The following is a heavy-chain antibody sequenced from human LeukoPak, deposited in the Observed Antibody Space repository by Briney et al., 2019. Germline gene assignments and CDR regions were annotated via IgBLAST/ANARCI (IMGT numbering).Heavy chain of an antibody. V-gene: IGHV3-21*01. CDR1: GFTFSHYS. D-gene: IGHD4-11*01. CDR3: AREFDYSTSGAGY. CDR2: MSINSGLI. Sequence: GGSLRLFCAASGFTFSHYSMNWVRQAPGKGLEWVSSMSINSGLIYYADSVKGRFTVSRDNAKNSLYLQMNSLRAEDTAVYYCAREFDYSTSGAGYWGQGTLVTVSS. J-gene: IGHJ4*02.